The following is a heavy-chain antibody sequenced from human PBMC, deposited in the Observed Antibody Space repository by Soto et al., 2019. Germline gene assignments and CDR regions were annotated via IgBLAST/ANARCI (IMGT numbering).Heavy chain of an antibody. Sequence: PSETLSLTCNVSGGSISRSYWIWIRQTPGKRLEWIGYIHYTGSSKYNPSLKSRVTMSVDTSKNQISLKLSSVTAADTAVYYCARGGEAVAGYYCSGLHVWGRGTTVTVSS. CDR2: IHYTGSS. V-gene: IGHV4-59*01. J-gene: IGHJ6*02. D-gene: IGHD6-19*01. CDR1: GGSISRSY. CDR3: ARGGEAVAGYYCSGLHV.